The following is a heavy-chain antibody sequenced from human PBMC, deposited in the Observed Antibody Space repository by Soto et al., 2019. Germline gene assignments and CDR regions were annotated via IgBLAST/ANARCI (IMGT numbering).Heavy chain of an antibody. CDR2: IWYDGSNK. V-gene: IGHV3-33*08. CDR3: ARAHGDYYFDY. CDR1: GFTFSSYG. D-gene: IGHD4-17*01. Sequence: GGSLRLSCAASGFTFSSYGMHWVRQAPGKGLEWVAVIWYDGSNKYHADSVKGRFTISRDNSKNTLYLQMNSLRAEDTAVYYCARAHGDYYFDYWGQGTLVTVSS. J-gene: IGHJ4*02.